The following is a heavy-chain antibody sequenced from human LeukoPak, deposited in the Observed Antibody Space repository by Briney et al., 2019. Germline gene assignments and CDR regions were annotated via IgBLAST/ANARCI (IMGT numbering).Heavy chain of an antibody. CDR2: IYTSGST. Sequence: SETLSLTCTVSGGSISSYYWSWIRQPPGKGLEWIGYIYTSGSTNYNPSLKSRVTISVDTSKNQFSLKLSSVTAADTAVYYCARSRLRFLEWLPHRNEAFDIWGQGTMVTVSS. CDR3: ARSRLRFLEWLPHRNEAFDI. CDR1: GGSISSYY. V-gene: IGHV4-4*09. J-gene: IGHJ3*02. D-gene: IGHD3-3*01.